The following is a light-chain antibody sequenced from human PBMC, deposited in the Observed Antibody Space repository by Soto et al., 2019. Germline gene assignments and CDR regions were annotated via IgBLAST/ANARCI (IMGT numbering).Light chain of an antibody. CDR2: DVT. J-gene: IGLJ1*01. Sequence: QSALTQPRSVSASPGQSVTISCTGTSSDVGRYDYVSWYQQHPGKAPKLIVYDVTERPSGVPDRFSGSKSGNTASLTISGLQAEDEADYFCSSYSISTAYLFGTGTKVTVL. CDR1: SSDVGRYDY. CDR3: SSYSISTAYL. V-gene: IGLV2-11*01.